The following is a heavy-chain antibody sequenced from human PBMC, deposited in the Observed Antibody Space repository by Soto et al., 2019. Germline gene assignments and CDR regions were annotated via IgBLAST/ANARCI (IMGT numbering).Heavy chain of an antibody. D-gene: IGHD1-20*01. J-gene: IGHJ4*02. Sequence: ASVKVSCKASGYTFTRSGISWVRQAPGQGLEWMGWINTKNGRTSYAQRFQDRVTMTTNTSTNSAFIEVRILTSDDTAVYYCASGPVFLRIGFDHWGQGTMVTVSS. CDR3: ASGPVFLRIGFDH. CDR1: GYTFTRSG. CDR2: INTKNGRT. V-gene: IGHV1-18*01.